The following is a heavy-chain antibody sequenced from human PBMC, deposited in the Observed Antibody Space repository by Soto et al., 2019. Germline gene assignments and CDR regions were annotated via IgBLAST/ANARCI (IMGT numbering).Heavy chain of an antibody. J-gene: IGHJ6*02. D-gene: IGHD4-17*01. Sequence: QVQLVQSGAEVKKPGSSVKVSCKASGGTFSSYAISWVRQAPGQGLEWMGGIIPIFGTADYAQKFQGRVTITADESTNTAYMELSSLRSEDTAVYYCASPPCGDYGVSYYYYGMDVWGQGTTVTVSS. CDR3: ASPPCGDYGVSYYYYGMDV. V-gene: IGHV1-69*12. CDR2: IIPIFGTA. CDR1: GGTFSSYA.